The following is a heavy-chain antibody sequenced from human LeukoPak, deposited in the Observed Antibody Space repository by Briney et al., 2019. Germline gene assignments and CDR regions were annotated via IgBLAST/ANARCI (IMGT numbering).Heavy chain of an antibody. CDR3: ARVVSEGDYGDHFDY. CDR2: INPSGGST. D-gene: IGHD4-17*01. J-gene: IGHJ4*02. Sequence: GASVKVSCKASGYTFTSYYMHWVRQAPGQGLEWMGIINPSGGSTSYAQKFQGRVTMTRDTSTSTVYMELSSLSSEDTAVYYCARVVSEGDYGDHFDYWGQGTLVTVSS. V-gene: IGHV1-46*01. CDR1: GYTFTSYY.